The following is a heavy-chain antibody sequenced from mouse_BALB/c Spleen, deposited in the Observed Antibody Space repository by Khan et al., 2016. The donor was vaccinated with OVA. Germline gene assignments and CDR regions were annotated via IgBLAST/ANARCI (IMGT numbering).Heavy chain of an antibody. CDR3: TREWAAWFPY. J-gene: IGHJ3*01. CDR1: GYIFTDYN. CDR2: IYPGSDNT. Sequence: QMQLEESGAELARPGASVKLSCKASGYIFTDYNINWMRQRTGQGLEWIGEIYPGSDNTYYNERFKGKATLTVDKSSSTAYMHLSSLTSEDSAVYFCTREWAAWFPYWGHGTLVTVSA. V-gene: IGHV1-77*01.